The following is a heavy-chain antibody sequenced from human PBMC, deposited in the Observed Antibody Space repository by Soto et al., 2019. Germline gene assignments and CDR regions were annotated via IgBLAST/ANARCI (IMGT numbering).Heavy chain of an antibody. CDR3: GRDIYQYYYGSGSRDY. V-gene: IGHV1-46*03. CDR1: GYTFTSYY. J-gene: IGHJ4*02. Sequence: ASVKVSCKASGYTFTSYYMHWVRQAPGQGLEWMGIINPSGGSTSYAQKFQGRVTMTRVTSTSTVYMELSSLRSEDTAVYYCGRDIYQYYYGSGSRDYWGQGTLVTVSS. D-gene: IGHD3-10*01. CDR2: INPSGGST.